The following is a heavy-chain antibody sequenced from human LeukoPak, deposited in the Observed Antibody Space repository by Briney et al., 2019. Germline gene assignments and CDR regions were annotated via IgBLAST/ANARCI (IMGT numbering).Heavy chain of an antibody. J-gene: IGHJ4*02. CDR2: LYEDGRI. CDR3: ARGGGYYPIDY. CDR1: GFPVDSNY. Sequence: GGSLRLSCAASGFPVDSNYMNWVRQAPGKGLEWVSVLYEDGRIYYADSVKGRFTISRDTSKNILSLQLNGLRAEGTAVYYCARGGGYYPIDYWGQGTLVTVSS. D-gene: IGHD2-15*01. V-gene: IGHV3-53*01.